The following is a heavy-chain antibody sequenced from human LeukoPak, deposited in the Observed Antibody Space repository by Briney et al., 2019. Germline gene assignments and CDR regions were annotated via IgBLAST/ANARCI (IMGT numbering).Heavy chain of an antibody. CDR1: GGSFSGYY. V-gene: IGHV4-34*01. J-gene: IGHJ4*02. D-gene: IGHD1-26*01. Sequence: PSETLSLTCAVYGGSFSGYYWSWIRQPPGKGLEWIGEINHSGSTNYNPSLKSRVTISVDTSKNQFSLKLSSVTAADTAVYYCARDIGSGSYPWYFDYWGQGTLVTVSP. CDR3: ARDIGSGSYPWYFDY. CDR2: INHSGST.